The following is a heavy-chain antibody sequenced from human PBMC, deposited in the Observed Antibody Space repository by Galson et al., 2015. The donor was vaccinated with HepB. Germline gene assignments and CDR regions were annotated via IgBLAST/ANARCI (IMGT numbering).Heavy chain of an antibody. Sequence: SVKVSCKASGYTFSGYNIHWVRQAPGQGPEWMGRIIPNSGGTNYAQKLQGRVTMTRDTSISTAYMELRRPRSDDTAIYYCAREYTERQYSETYGSFVPDYWGQGTLVTVSS. CDR2: IIPNSGGT. CDR1: GYTFSGYN. J-gene: IGHJ4*02. CDR3: AREYTERQYSETYGSFVPDY. D-gene: IGHD1-26*01. V-gene: IGHV1-2*02.